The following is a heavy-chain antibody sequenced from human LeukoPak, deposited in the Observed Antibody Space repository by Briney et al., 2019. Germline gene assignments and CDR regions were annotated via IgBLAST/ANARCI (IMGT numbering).Heavy chain of an antibody. Sequence: AGGSLRLSCAASGFTFSSYGMHWVRQAPGKGLEWVAFIRYDGSNKYYADSVKGRFTISRDNSKNTLYLQMNSLRAEDTAVYYCAREGTIEWFGELPVDCWGQGTLVTVSS. CDR1: GFTFSSYG. CDR3: AREGTIEWFGELPVDC. V-gene: IGHV3-30*02. D-gene: IGHD3-10*01. CDR2: IRYDGSNK. J-gene: IGHJ4*02.